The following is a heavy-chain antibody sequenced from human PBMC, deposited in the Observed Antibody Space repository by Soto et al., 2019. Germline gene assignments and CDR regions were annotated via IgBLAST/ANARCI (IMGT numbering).Heavy chain of an antibody. D-gene: IGHD6-19*01. CDR2: ISYDGSNK. CDR3: ARDPSGIAVAGTFWFDP. CDR1: GFTFSSYA. V-gene: IGHV3-30-3*01. Sequence: GGSLRLSCAASGFTFSSYAMHWVRQAPGKGLEWVAVISYDGSNKYYADSVNGRFTISRDNSKNTLYLQMNSLRAEDTAVYYCARDPSGIAVAGTFWFDPWGQGTLVTVSS. J-gene: IGHJ5*02.